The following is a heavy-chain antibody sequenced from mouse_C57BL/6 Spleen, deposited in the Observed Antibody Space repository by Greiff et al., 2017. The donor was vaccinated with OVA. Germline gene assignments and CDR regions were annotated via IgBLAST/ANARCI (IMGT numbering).Heavy chain of an antibody. CDR2: INPSSGYT. Sequence: VQLQQSGAELAKPGASVKLSCKASGYTFTSYWMHWVQQRPGQGLDWIGYINPSSGYTKYNQKFKDKATLTADKSSSTAYMQLISLTYEDSAVYYCARGGITTVVAPFDYWGQGTLVTVSA. CDR3: ARGGITTVVAPFDY. J-gene: IGHJ3*01. CDR1: GYTFTSYW. D-gene: IGHD1-1*01. V-gene: IGHV1-7*01.